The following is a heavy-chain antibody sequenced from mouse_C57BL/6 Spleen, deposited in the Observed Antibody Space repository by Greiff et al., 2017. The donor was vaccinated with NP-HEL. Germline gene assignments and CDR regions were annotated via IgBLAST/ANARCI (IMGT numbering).Heavy chain of an antibody. CDR3: ARGATVVAPGFAY. CDR1: GYTFTSYG. J-gene: IGHJ3*01. Sequence: QVQLQQSGAELARPGASVKLSCKASGYTFTSYGISWVKQRTGQGLEWIGEIYPRSGNTYYHEQFKGKATLTADQSSSTAYMELSSLTSEDSAVYFCARGATVVAPGFAYWGQGTLVTVSA. V-gene: IGHV1-81*01. D-gene: IGHD1-1*01. CDR2: IYPRSGNT.